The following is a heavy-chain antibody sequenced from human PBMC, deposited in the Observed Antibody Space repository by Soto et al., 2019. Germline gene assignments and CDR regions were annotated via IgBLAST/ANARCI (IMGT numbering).Heavy chain of an antibody. Sequence: SETLSLTCAVYGGSFSGYYWSWIRQPPGKGLEWIGEINHSGSTNYNPSLKSRVTISVDTSKNQFSLKLSSVTAADTAVYYCARAEDIAAAGTIDYWGQGTLVT. D-gene: IGHD6-13*01. CDR1: GGSFSGYY. J-gene: IGHJ4*02. CDR2: INHSGST. CDR3: ARAEDIAAAGTIDY. V-gene: IGHV4-34*01.